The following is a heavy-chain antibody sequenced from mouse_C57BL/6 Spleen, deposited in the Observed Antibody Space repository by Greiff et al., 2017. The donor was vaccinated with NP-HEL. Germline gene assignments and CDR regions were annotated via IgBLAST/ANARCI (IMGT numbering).Heavy chain of an antibody. V-gene: IGHV1-55*01. Sequence: VQLQQSGAELVKPGASVKMSCKASGYTFTSYWITWVKQRPGQGLEWIGDIYPGSGSTNYNEKFKSKATLTVDTSSSTAYMQLSSLTSEDSAVYYCARLLWSHYYAMDYWGQGTSVTVSS. CDR1: GYTFTSYW. CDR2: IYPGSGST. J-gene: IGHJ4*01. CDR3: ARLLWSHYYAMDY. D-gene: IGHD2-1*01.